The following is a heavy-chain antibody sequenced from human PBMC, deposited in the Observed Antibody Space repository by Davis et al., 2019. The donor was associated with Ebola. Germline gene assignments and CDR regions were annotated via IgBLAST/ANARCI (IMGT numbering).Heavy chain of an antibody. J-gene: IGHJ5*02. CDR1: GGSISSSSYY. CDR2: IYYSGST. CDR3: ARTLTSVITLQAMNWFDP. V-gene: IGHV4-39*01. D-gene: IGHD3-16*01. Sequence: MPSETLSLTCTVSGGSISSSSYYWGWIRQPPGKGLEWIGSIYYSGSTYYNPSLKSRVPISVDTSKNQFSLKLSSVTAADTAVYYCARTLTSVITLQAMNWFDPWGQGTLVTVSS.